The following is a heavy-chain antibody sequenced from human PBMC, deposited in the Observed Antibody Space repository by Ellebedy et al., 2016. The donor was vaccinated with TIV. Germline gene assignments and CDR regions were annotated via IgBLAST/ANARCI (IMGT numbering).Heavy chain of an antibody. D-gene: IGHD4-17*01. J-gene: IGHJ6*02. V-gene: IGHV1-58*02. Sequence: SVKVSCXASGGTFSSYAISWVRQAPGQRLEWIGWIVVGSGNTNYAQKFQERVTITRDMSTSTAYMELSSLRSEDTAVYYCAAEGGTVSANQGYYYYGMDVWGQGTTVTVSS. CDR2: IVVGSGNT. CDR1: GGTFSSYA. CDR3: AAEGGTVSANQGYYYYGMDV.